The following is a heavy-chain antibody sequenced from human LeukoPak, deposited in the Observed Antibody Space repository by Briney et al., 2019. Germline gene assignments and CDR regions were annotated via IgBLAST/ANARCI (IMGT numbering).Heavy chain of an antibody. D-gene: IGHD5-18*01. CDR3: ARDSYGIQFDY. CDR1: GFTVSSSF. V-gene: IGHV3-53*01. J-gene: IGHJ4*02. Sequence: GGSLRLSCAASGFTVSSSFMSWVRQAPGKGLEWVSVIYSGGSTYYADSVKGRFTIFRDNSKNTMYLQMNSLRAEDTAVYYCARDSYGIQFDYWGQGTLVTVSS. CDR2: IYSGGST.